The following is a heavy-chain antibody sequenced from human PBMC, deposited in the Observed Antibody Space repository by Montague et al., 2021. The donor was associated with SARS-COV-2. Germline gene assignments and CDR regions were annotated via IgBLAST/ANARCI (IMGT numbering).Heavy chain of an antibody. J-gene: IGHJ6*02. Sequence: SLRLSCAASGFTFNNYGMHWVRQAPGKGLEWVAVIWYDGSNKYYADSVKGRFTISRDNSKNTLYLQMNSLRAEDTAVYYCARVVGAYYGMDVWGQGTTVTVSS. CDR1: GFTFNNYG. CDR2: IWYDGSNK. V-gene: IGHV3-33*01. CDR3: ARVVGAYYGMDV. D-gene: IGHD1-26*01.